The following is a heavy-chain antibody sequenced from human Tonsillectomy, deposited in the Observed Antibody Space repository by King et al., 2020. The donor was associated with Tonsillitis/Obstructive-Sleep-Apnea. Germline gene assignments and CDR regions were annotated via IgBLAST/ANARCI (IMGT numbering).Heavy chain of an antibody. CDR1: GYSFSTYW. CDR3: ARTDYYVSGSPLHYYFYCMDV. CDR2: IYPADSDT. J-gene: IGHJ6*03. Sequence: QLVQSGAEVKKPGESLKISCKGSGYSFSTYWIGWVRQMPGKGLQWRGVIYPADSDTRYSPSFQGQVTISADKSISTAYLQWSSLKASDTAMYYCARTDYYVSGSPLHYYFYCMDVWGKGTTVTVSS. V-gene: IGHV5-51*01. D-gene: IGHD3-10*01.